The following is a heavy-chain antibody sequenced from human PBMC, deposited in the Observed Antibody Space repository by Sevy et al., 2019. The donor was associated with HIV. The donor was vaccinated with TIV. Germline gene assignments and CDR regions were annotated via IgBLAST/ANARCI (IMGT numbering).Heavy chain of an antibody. Sequence: GGSLRLSCAASGFTFSSYAMSWVRQAPGKGLEWVSAISGSGGSTYYADSVKGRFTISRDNSKNTLYLQMNSPRAEDTAVYYCAKDQDITYYYDSSGYFGYGTPYYFDYWGQGTLVTVSS. J-gene: IGHJ4*02. CDR1: GFTFSSYA. D-gene: IGHD3-22*01. CDR3: AKDQDITYYYDSSGYFGYGTPYYFDY. CDR2: ISGSGGST. V-gene: IGHV3-23*01.